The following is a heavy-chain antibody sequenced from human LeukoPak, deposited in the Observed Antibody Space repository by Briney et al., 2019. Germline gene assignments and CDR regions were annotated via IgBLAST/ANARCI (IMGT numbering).Heavy chain of an antibody. CDR2: IYYSGST. D-gene: IGHD6-13*01. J-gene: IGHJ3*02. CDR3: ARGFRSAAGSYAFDI. CDR1: GGSISSYY. V-gene: IGHV4-59*12. Sequence: SETLSLTCTVSGGSISSYYWSWIRQPPGKGLEWIGYIYYSGSTNYNPSLKSRVTMSVDTSKNQFSLKLSSVTAADTAVYYCARGFRSAAGSYAFDIWGQGTMVTVSS.